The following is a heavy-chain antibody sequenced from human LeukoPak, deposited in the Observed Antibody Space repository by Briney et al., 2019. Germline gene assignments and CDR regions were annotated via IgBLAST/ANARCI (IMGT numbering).Heavy chain of an antibody. CDR1: GGSIGSYY. Sequence: PSETLSLTCLVSGGSIGSYYWSWIRQPAGKGLEWIGRIYTSGSTNYNPSLKSRVTMSVDTSKNQFSLKLSSVTAVDTAVYYCARAGSSGWYYFDYWGQGTLVTVSS. J-gene: IGHJ4*02. CDR3: ARAGSSGWYYFDY. V-gene: IGHV4-4*07. CDR2: IYTSGST. D-gene: IGHD6-19*01.